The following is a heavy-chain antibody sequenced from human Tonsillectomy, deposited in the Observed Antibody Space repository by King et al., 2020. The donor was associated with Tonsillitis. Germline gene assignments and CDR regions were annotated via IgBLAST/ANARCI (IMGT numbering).Heavy chain of an antibody. D-gene: IGHD6-19*01. Sequence: HVQLVESGGGVVQPGRSLRLSCAASGFTFSSYAMHWVRQAPGKGLGGVAVISYDGSNKYYADSVKGRFTISRDNSKNTLYLQMNSLRTEDTAVYFCAGEQWLVPSPFDYWGQGTLVTVSS. CDR1: GFTFSSYA. J-gene: IGHJ4*02. V-gene: IGHV3-30*01. CDR2: ISYDGSNK. CDR3: AGEQWLVPSPFDY.